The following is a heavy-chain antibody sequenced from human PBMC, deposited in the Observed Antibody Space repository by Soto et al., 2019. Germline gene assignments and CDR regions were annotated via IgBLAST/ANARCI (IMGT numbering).Heavy chain of an antibody. CDR3: ARELYSDYSIYYYYGMDV. Sequence: QVQLVESGGGVVQPGRSLRLSCAASGFTFSSYGMHWVRQAPGKGLEWVAVIWYDGSNKYYADSVKGRFTISRDNSKTTLYLQMNSLRAEDTAVYYCARELYSDYSIYYYYGMDVWGQGTTVTVSS. V-gene: IGHV3-33*01. J-gene: IGHJ6*02. D-gene: IGHD4-4*01. CDR2: IWYDGSNK. CDR1: GFTFSSYG.